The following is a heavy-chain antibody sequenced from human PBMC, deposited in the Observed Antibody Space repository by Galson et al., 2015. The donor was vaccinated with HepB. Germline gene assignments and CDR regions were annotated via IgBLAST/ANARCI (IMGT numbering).Heavy chain of an antibody. CDR3: ARSPLRFLDWLPYYDYYYMDV. CDR1: GYTFTDYV. CDR2: MNTNTGKP. V-gene: IGHV7-4-1*02. D-gene: IGHD3-3*01. Sequence: SGYTFTDYVVNWVRQAPGQGLEWMGWMNTNTGKPTYAPGFAGRFVFSLDTSVTTAYLQISSLETVDTAVYYCARSPLRFLDWLPYYDYYYMDVWGEGTTVTVSS. J-gene: IGHJ6*03.